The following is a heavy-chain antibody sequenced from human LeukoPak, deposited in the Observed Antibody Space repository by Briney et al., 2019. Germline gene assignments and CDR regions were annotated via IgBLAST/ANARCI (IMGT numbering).Heavy chain of an antibody. V-gene: IGHV3-33*08. CDR1: GLTFSSYE. D-gene: IGHD1-26*01. Sequence: TGGSLRLSCAASGLTFSSYEMNWVRKAPGKGLGWVAIIWSDGSNKYYADSVKGRFTISRDNSKNTLYLQMNSLRAEDTAVYYCARGSGSFSGGFDYWGQGTLVTVSS. CDR2: IWSDGSNK. J-gene: IGHJ4*02. CDR3: ARGSGSFSGGFDY.